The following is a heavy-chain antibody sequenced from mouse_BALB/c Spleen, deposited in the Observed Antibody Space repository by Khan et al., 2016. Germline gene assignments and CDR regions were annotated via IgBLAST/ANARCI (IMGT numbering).Heavy chain of an antibody. CDR2: IRNKAIGYTT. CDR1: GFTFTDYY. CDR3: ARDMGGRVFDY. V-gene: IGHV7-3*02. Sequence: EMELVESGGGLVQPGDSLRLSCATSGFTFTDYYMNWVRQPPGKALEWLGFIRNKAIGYTTEYSPSVKGRFTISRDNSQSILYLQMNTLRAEDSATYYCARDMGGRVFDYWGQGTTLTVSS. J-gene: IGHJ2*01. D-gene: IGHD1-1*02.